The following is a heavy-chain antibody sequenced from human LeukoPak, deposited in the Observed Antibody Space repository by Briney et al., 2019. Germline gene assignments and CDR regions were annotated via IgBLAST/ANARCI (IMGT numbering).Heavy chain of an antibody. CDR1: GYTFSGYY. CDR3: ARIGGSGYTYGTFDY. Sequence: ASMRVSCKASGYTFSGYYMHWVRQAPGQGLEWMGWINANSGGTNYAQRFQGRVTMTRDTSISTAYMELSRLRSDDTAVYYCARIGGSGYTYGTFDYWGQGTLVTVSS. CDR2: INANSGGT. V-gene: IGHV1-2*02. J-gene: IGHJ4*02. D-gene: IGHD5-18*01.